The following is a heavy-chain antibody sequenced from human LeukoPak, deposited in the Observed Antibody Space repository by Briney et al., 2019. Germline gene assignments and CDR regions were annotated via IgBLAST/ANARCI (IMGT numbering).Heavy chain of an antibody. Sequence: PSETLSLTCTVSGGSISSYYWSWIRQPPGKGVEWIGYIYYSGSTNYNPSLKSRVTISVDTSKNQFSLKLSSVTAADTAVYYCARGIIGSSGWYRGYYFDYWGQGTLVTVSS. D-gene: IGHD6-19*01. CDR3: ARGIIGSSGWYRGYYFDY. CDR1: GGSISSYY. J-gene: IGHJ4*02. CDR2: IYYSGST. V-gene: IGHV4-59*01.